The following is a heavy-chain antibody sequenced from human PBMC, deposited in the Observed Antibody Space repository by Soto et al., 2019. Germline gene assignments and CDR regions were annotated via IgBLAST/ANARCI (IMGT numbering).Heavy chain of an antibody. J-gene: IGHJ4*02. V-gene: IGHV3-30-3*01. CDR2: ISYDGSNK. CDR3: ARDVMTSVTEDY. Sequence: QVQLMESGGGVVQSGRSLRLSCAASGFTFGSFVMHWVRQAPGKGLEWVAMISYDGSNKNYADSVKGRFTISRDNSKNTLYLQMNSLRAEDTAKYFCARDVMTSVTEDYWGQGTLVTVSS. CDR1: GFTFGSFV. D-gene: IGHD4-17*01.